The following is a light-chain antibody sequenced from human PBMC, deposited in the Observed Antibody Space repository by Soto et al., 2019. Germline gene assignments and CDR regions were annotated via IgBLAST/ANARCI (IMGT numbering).Light chain of an antibody. CDR1: QTISSW. J-gene: IGKJ1*01. Sequence: IQMTQSPSSLSASVGDRVTITCRASQTISSWLAWYQQRPGKAPKLLIYKASSLESGVPSRFSGSESGTEITLTISSLQPDDFATYYCQQYNSYPWTFGQGTKVDIK. CDR3: QQYNSYPWT. V-gene: IGKV1-5*03. CDR2: KAS.